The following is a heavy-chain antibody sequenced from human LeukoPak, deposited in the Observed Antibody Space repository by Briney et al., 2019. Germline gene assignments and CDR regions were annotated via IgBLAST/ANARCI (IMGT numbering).Heavy chain of an antibody. V-gene: IGHV3-30*19. CDR1: GFTFRTYG. J-gene: IGHJ4*02. D-gene: IGHD3-10*01. CDR3: ARDQGATLVRGVTPYLDY. Sequence: GGSLRLSCAASGFTFRTYGMHWVRQAPGKGLEWVSIISYDGSDEKFADSVKGRFTISRDNSKNMVFLQMNSLRAEDTAVYYCARDQGATLVRGVTPYLDYWGQGTLVSVSS. CDR2: ISYDGSDE.